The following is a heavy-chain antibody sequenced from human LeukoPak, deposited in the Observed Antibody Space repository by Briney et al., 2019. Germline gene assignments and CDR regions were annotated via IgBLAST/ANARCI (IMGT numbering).Heavy chain of an antibody. CDR1: GFTFSDYY. CDR3: ARDPYGDQGFDY. CDR2: IYSGGST. J-gene: IGHJ4*02. Sequence: PGGSLRLSCAASGFTFSDYYMSWIRQAPGKGLEWVSVIYSGGSTYYADSVKGRFTISRDNSKNTLYLQMNSLRAEDTAVYYCARDPYGDQGFDYWGQGTLVTVSS. D-gene: IGHD4-17*01. V-gene: IGHV3-66*01.